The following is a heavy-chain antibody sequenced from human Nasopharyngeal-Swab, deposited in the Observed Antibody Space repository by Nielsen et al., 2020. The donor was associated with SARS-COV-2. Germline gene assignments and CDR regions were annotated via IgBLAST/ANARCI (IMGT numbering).Heavy chain of an antibody. J-gene: IGHJ4*02. Sequence: GESLKISCAASGFTFRNYWMHWVRQAPGKGLEWVSRSNEDGRITSYADSVKGRFAISRDNAKNTLYLQMNSLRAEDTAVYFCASDLSGRDDNWGQGTLVTVAA. CDR2: SNEDGRIT. V-gene: IGHV3-74*01. D-gene: IGHD6-19*01. CDR3: ASDLSGRDDN. CDR1: GFTFRNYW.